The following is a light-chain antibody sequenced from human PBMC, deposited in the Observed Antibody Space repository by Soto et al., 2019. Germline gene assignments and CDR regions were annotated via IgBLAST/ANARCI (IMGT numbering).Light chain of an antibody. Sequence: IVLTQSPATLSVSLGERATLSCRASHNVDINLAWYQQRPGQAPRLLVYGASTRATDIPARFSGSGSGTEFTLTISSLHSEDFAIYYCQQYFNWWTFDQGTKVDIK. CDR2: GAS. J-gene: IGKJ1*01. V-gene: IGKV3-15*01. CDR3: QQYFNWWT. CDR1: HNVDIN.